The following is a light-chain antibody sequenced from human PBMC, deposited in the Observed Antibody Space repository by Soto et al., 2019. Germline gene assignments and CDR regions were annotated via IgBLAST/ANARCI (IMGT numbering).Light chain of an antibody. CDR2: GAS. Sequence: EIVLTQSPGTLSLSPGEGATLSCRSSQYIASSYLAWYQQRRGQAPRLLIYGASSRATGIPDRFSGRGSGTDFTLTISRLEPEDFAVHYCQQYGGSPYTFGLGTKVDI. V-gene: IGKV3-20*01. CDR1: QYIASSY. J-gene: IGKJ2*01. CDR3: QQYGGSPYT.